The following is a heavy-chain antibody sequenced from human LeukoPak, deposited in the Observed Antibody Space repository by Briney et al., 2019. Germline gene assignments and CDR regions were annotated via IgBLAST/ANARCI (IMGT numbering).Heavy chain of an antibody. CDR2: IDYSSSTI. Sequence: PGGSLRLSCAASGFTFSNYHMNWVRQAPGKGLEWISYIDYSSSTIYYADSVKGRFAISRDNTKNSLFLQMSSLRAEDTAIYYCTGDAIGWSFDYWGQGTLVTVSS. V-gene: IGHV3-48*04. J-gene: IGHJ4*02. CDR3: TGDAIGWSFDY. D-gene: IGHD6-19*01. CDR1: GFTFSNYH.